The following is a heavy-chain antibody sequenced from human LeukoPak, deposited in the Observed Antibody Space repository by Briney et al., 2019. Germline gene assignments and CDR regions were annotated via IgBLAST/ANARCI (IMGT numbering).Heavy chain of an antibody. CDR2: ISAYNANT. CDR3: ARDSYSIVDTAMKYFDY. V-gene: IGHV1-18*01. J-gene: IGHJ4*02. Sequence: ASVKVSCKASGYTFTSYGISWVRQAPGQGLEWMGRISAYNANTKYAQKLQGRVTMTTDTSTSTAYMELRSLRSDDTAVYYCARDSYSIVDTAMKYFDYWGQGTLVTVSS. D-gene: IGHD5-18*01. CDR1: GYTFTSYG.